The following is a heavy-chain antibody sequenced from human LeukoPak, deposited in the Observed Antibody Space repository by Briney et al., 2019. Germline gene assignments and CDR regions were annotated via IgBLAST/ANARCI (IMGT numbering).Heavy chain of an antibody. D-gene: IGHD6-19*01. CDR3: ARVLPQWLARYYFDY. CDR1: GDCISSSSYD. CDR2: MCYSGST. J-gene: IGHJ4*02. Sequence: SETLSLTCTVAGDCISSSSYDWGWIRQPPGKGLERIGTMCYSGSTYYHPSLDSRVTISIDTSNTQFSLKLNSVTAADTAVYYCARVLPQWLARYYFDYWGQGTLVTVSS. V-gene: IGHV4-39*01.